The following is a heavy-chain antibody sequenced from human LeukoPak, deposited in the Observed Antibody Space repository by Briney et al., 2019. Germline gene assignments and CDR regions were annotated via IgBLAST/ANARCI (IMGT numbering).Heavy chain of an antibody. CDR3: ARETLGIAGDYYYYMDV. Sequence: ASVKVSCKASGGTFSSYAISWVRQAPGQGLEWMGGIIPIFGTANYAQKFQGRVTITTDESTSTAYMELSSLRSEDTAVYYCARETLGIAGDYYYYMDVWGKGTTVTVSS. D-gene: IGHD7-27*01. CDR1: GGTFSSYA. V-gene: IGHV1-69*05. CDR2: IIPIFGTA. J-gene: IGHJ6*03.